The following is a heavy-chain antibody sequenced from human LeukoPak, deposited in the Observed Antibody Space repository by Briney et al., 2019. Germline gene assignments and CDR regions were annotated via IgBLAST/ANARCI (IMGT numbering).Heavy chain of an antibody. V-gene: IGHV4-61*02. CDR2: IYTSGST. Sequence: SETLSLTCTVSGGSISSGSYYWSWIRQPAGKGLEWIGRIYTSGSTNYSPSLKSRVTISVDTSKNQFSLKLSSVTAADTAVYYCARGGNYYDSSPYPIDYWGQGTLVTVSS. D-gene: IGHD3-22*01. CDR3: ARGGNYYDSSPYPIDY. CDR1: GGSISSGSYY. J-gene: IGHJ4*02.